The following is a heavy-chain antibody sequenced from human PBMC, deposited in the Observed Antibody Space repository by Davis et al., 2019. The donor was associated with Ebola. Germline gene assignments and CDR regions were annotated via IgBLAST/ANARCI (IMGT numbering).Heavy chain of an antibody. V-gene: IGHV5-51*01. Sequence: GESLKISCQGSGYSFTSYWIGWVRQMPGKGLEWMGIIYPGDSDTRYSPSFQGQVTISADKSISTAYLQWSSLKASDTVMYYCARLTTVVTPEGAFDIWGQGTMVTVSS. CDR1: GYSFTSYW. D-gene: IGHD4-23*01. CDR3: ARLTTVVTPEGAFDI. CDR2: IYPGDSDT. J-gene: IGHJ3*02.